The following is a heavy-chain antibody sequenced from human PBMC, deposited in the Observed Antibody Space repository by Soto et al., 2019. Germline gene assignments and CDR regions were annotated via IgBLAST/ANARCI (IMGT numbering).Heavy chain of an antibody. V-gene: IGHV3-48*04. CDR2: ISSSSSRI. CDR1: GFSFNTYA. J-gene: IGHJ4*02. CDR3: ASNPCIAAAGMDY. Sequence: EVQLVESGGGLIQTGGSLRLSCAASGFSFNTYAMNWVRQAPGKGLEWISYISSSSSRIYYADSVKGRFTLSRDNAKSSLYLQMNSLRADDTAVYYCASNPCIAAAGMDYWGQGTLVTVSS. D-gene: IGHD6-25*01.